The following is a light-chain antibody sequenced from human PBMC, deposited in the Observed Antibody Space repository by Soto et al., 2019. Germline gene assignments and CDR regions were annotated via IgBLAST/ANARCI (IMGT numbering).Light chain of an antibody. V-gene: IGLV2-8*01. CDR3: SSYAGSNNYV. J-gene: IGLJ1*01. CDR2: EVS. Sequence: QSLLTHPPSASWSPGQAVTIACTGTSSDVGGYNYVSWYQQHPGKAPKLMIYEVSKRPSGVPDRFSGSKSGNTASLTVSGLQAEDEADYYCSSYAGSNNYVFGTGTKVTVL. CDR1: SSDVGGYNY.